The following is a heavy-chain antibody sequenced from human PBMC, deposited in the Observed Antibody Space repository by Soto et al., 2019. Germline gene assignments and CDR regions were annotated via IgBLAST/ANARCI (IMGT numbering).Heavy chain of an antibody. CDR2: ISAYNGNK. J-gene: IGHJ4*02. V-gene: IGHV1-18*01. Sequence: QVQLMQSGGEVKMPGASVEVCGKTSGYMFTTYGMSWVRQAPGQGLEWMAWISAYNGNKKYAQKFEGRDTMTTDTSTSTVSMELRDLTSDDTAIYYCARTGGGMAARPLEYWGQGTLVIVSS. CDR3: ARTGGGMAARPLEY. D-gene: IGHD6-6*01. CDR1: GYMFTTYG.